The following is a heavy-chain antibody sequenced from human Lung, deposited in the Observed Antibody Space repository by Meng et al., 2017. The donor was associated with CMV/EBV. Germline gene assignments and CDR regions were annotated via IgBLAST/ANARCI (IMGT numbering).Heavy chain of an antibody. Sequence: QAQLVQSGGEVKKPVASVKVSCKASGYTCTSYGISWVRQAPGQGLEWMGWISAYNGNTNYAQKLQGRVTMTTDTSTSTAYMELRSLRSDDTAVYYCAASSSSWYQNWFDHWGQGTLVTVSS. CDR2: ISAYNGNT. CDR3: AASSSSWYQNWFDH. V-gene: IGHV1-18*01. D-gene: IGHD6-13*01. J-gene: IGHJ5*02. CDR1: GYTCTSYG.